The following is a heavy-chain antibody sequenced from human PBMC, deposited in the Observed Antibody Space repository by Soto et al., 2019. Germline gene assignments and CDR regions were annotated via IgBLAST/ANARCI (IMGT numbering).Heavy chain of an antibody. J-gene: IGHJ4*02. CDR2: ISIDGTRK. Sequence: QVQLVESGGGVVQPVKSLRLSCAASGFTFSRYAMHWVRQAPGKGLEWVAVISIDGTRKHYAESLKGRLAISRDNSQNTLYLQMDSLRAEDTAVYYCVKEGEGSGWRGLDSWGQGTLVTVSS. CDR3: VKEGEGSGWRGLDS. D-gene: IGHD6-19*01. CDR1: GFTFSRYA. V-gene: IGHV3-30*18.